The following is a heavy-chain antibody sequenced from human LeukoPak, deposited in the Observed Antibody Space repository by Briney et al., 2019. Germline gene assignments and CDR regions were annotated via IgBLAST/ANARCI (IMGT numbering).Heavy chain of an antibody. CDR1: GYTFNAYG. CDR3: ARDGSGYYNYMDV. CDR2: ITAYSGNT. J-gene: IGHJ6*03. V-gene: IGHV1-18*04. Sequence: ASVKVSCKASGYTFNAYGITWVRQAPGQGLEWMGWITAYSGNTKYAEEIQGRVTMTTDTSTSTAYMELRSLTSDDTAVYYCARDGSGYYNYMDVWGKGTTVTVSS. D-gene: IGHD3-3*01.